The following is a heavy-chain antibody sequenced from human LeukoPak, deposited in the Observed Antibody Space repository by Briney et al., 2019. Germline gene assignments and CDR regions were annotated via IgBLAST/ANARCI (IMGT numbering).Heavy chain of an antibody. CDR1: GFTVSSNY. CDR3: ARVRFLEWLSHDQNWFDP. CDR2: IYSGGST. Sequence: GGSLRLSCAAPGFTVSSNYMSWVRQAPGKGLEWVSVIYSGGSTYYADSVKGRFTISRDNSKNTLYLQMNSLRAEDTAVYYCARVRFLEWLSHDQNWFDPWGQGTLVTVSS. D-gene: IGHD3-3*01. J-gene: IGHJ5*02. V-gene: IGHV3-66*01.